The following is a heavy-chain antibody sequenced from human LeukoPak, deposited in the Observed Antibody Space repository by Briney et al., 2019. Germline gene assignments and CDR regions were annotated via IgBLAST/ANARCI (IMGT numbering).Heavy chain of an antibody. CDR3: ARVLDCTSISCYSS. J-gene: IGHJ1*01. CDR2: IDPDGSNT. D-gene: IGHD2-2*01. V-gene: IGHV3-74*01. Sequence: PGGSLRLSCAASGFTFSNYWMHWVRHAPGKGLVWVSRIDPDGSNTTYADSVKGRFTISRDNAKNTLYLQMNSLRAEDTAVYYCARVLDCTSISCYSSWGQGTLVTVSS. CDR1: GFTFSNYW.